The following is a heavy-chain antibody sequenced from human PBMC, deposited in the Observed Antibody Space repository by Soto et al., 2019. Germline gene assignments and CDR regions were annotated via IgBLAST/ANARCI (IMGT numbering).Heavy chain of an antibody. V-gene: IGHV1-46*01. CDR2: INPSGGST. CDR1: GYTFTSYG. CDR3: ARVKYYDFWSGYYDPGRYGMDV. Sequence: ASVKVSCKASGYTFTSYGISWVRQAPGQGLEWMGIINPSGGSTSYAQKFQGRVTMTRDTSTSTVYMELSSLRSEDTAVYYCARVKYYDFWSGYYDPGRYGMDVWSQGTTVTVSS. D-gene: IGHD3-3*01. J-gene: IGHJ6*02.